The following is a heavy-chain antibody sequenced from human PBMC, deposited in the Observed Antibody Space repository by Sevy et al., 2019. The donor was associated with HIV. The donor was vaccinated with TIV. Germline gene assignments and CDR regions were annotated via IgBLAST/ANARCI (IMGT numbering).Heavy chain of an antibody. CDR2: ISFGCGRI. D-gene: IGHD2-8*01. V-gene: IGHV3-23*01. J-gene: IGHJ4*02. CDR3: AREGCTQPHDY. Sequence: GGSLRLSCAASGFTFAKYSMSWVSQAPGKGLEWVSTISFGCGRINYADSVKGRFTISRDDSKNTLFLQMNSLRAEDTATYFCAREGCTQPHDYWGQRTLVTVSS. CDR1: GFTFAKYS.